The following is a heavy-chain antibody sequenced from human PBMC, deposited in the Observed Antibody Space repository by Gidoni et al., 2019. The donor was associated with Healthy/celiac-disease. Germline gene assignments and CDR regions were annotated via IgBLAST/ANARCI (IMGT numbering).Heavy chain of an antibody. J-gene: IGHJ4*02. Sequence: QVQLVQSGAEVKKPGSSVKVSCKASGGTFSSYTISWVRQAPGQGLEWMGRIIPILGIANYAQKFQGRVTITADKSTSTAYMELSSLRSEDTAVYYCARDGSRGYSYGYSGLADYWGQGTLVTVSS. D-gene: IGHD5-18*01. CDR2: IIPILGIA. V-gene: IGHV1-69*08. CDR3: ARDGSRGYSYGYSGLADY. CDR1: GGTFSSYT.